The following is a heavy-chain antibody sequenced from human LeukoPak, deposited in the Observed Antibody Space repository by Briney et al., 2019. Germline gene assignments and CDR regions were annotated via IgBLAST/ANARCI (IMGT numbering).Heavy chain of an antibody. CDR2: IDTDGSYT. Sequence: PGGSLRPSCVASAFTFNNYWMHWVRQAPGKGLVWVSRIDTDGSYTSYADSVKGRFTISRDNAKNTLYLQMSSLRADDTAMYYCTTVFDFWGQGTLVTVSS. CDR3: TTVFDF. CDR1: AFTFNNYW. V-gene: IGHV3-74*01. J-gene: IGHJ4*02.